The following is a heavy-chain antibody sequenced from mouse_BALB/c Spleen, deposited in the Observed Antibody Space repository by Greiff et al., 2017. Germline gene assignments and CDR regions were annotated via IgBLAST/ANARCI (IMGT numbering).Heavy chain of an antibody. J-gene: IGHJ4*01. D-gene: IGHD1-2*01. CDR2: IDPANGNT. Sequence: EVKLQESGAELVKPGASVKLSCTASGFNIKDTYMHWVKQRPEQGLEWIGRIDPANGNTKYDPKFQGKATITADTSSNTAYLQLSSLTSEDTAVYYCALITTATSYYYAMDYWGQGTSVTVSS. CDR1: GFNIKDTY. CDR3: ALITTATSYYYAMDY. V-gene: IGHV14-3*02.